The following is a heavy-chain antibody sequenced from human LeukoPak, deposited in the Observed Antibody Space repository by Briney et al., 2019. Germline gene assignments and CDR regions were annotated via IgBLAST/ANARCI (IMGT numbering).Heavy chain of an antibody. CDR1: GFTVSSNY. J-gene: IGHJ1*01. V-gene: IGHV3-66*04. D-gene: IGHD6-19*01. CDR2: IYSDGST. Sequence: GGSLILSCAASGFTVSSNYMNWVRQAPGKGLEWVSVIYSDGSTYYAYSVKGRFTISRDNSKNTLYLQMNSLRAEDTAVYYCAKQYSSDWNGLAEYFQHWGQGTLLTVSS. CDR3: AKQYSSDWNGLAEYFQH.